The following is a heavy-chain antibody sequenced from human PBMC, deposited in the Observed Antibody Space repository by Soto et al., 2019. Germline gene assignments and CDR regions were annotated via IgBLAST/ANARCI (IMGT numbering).Heavy chain of an antibody. J-gene: IGHJ4*02. D-gene: IGHD5-18*01. V-gene: IGHV1-69*02. CDR3: ARDTTY. Sequence: QVQLVQSGAEVKKPGSSVKVSCKASGGTFGTYTISWVRQAPGQGLEWMGRIIPYLDITDYAQKFQGRFTIAADKSTTTAHMELNRLRSEDTAVYFCARDTTYWGQGTLVTVSS. CDR2: IIPYLDIT. CDR1: GGTFGTYT.